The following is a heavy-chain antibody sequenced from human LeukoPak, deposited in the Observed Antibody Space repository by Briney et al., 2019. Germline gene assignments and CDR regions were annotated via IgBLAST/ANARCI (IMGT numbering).Heavy chain of an antibody. Sequence: GGSLRLSCAASAFTFRTYGMHWVRQAPGKGLEWVAFIRYDGTNEYYADSVKGRLTISRDNSEKMLYLQMNSLRAEDTALYYCAKGLHSSSWNDAFDIWGQGTMVTVSS. CDR1: AFTFRTYG. D-gene: IGHD6-13*01. V-gene: IGHV3-30*02. CDR2: IRYDGTNE. J-gene: IGHJ3*02. CDR3: AKGLHSSSWNDAFDI.